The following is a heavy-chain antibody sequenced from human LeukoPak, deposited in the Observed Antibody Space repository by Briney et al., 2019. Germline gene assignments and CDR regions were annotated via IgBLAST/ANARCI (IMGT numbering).Heavy chain of an antibody. V-gene: IGHV1-18*01. Sequence: GASVKVSCKASGYTFTRYGMSWVRQAPGQGLEWMGWISTYNGDTKYAQKLQGRVTMTRDASTSTAYMELRSLRSDDTAVYYYARDECLKFPCAFDIWGQGTMVTVSS. J-gene: IGHJ3*02. CDR2: ISTYNGDT. D-gene: IGHD2-2*01. CDR3: ARDECLKFPCAFDI. CDR1: GYTFTRYG.